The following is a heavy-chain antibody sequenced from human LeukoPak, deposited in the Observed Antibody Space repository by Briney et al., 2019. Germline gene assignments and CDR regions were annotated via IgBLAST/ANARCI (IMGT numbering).Heavy chain of an antibody. CDR1: GYTFTSYY. CDR3: ARDRYGILTGPTDWSDP. J-gene: IGHJ5*02. V-gene: IGHV1-46*01. D-gene: IGHD3-9*01. CDR2: INPSGGST. Sequence: ASVKVSCKASGYTFTSYYMHWVRQAPGQGLEWMGIINPSGGSTSYAQKFQGRVTMTRDTSTSTVYMELSSLRSEDTAVYYCARDRYGILTGPTDWSDPWGQGTLVTVSS.